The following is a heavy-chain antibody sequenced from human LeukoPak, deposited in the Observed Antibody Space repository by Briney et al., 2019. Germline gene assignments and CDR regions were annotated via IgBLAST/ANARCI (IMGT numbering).Heavy chain of an antibody. V-gene: IGHV4-61*10. CDR3: ARERLGELSLGDAFDI. CDR1: GGSISSDSYY. CDR2: IYLSGST. D-gene: IGHD3-16*02. Sequence: PSETLSLTCTVSGGSISSDSYYWSWIRQPAGKGLEWIGRIYLSGSTNYNPSLKSRVTISVDKSKNQFSLKLRSVTAADTAVYYCARERLGELSLGDAFDIWGQGTMVTVSS. J-gene: IGHJ3*02.